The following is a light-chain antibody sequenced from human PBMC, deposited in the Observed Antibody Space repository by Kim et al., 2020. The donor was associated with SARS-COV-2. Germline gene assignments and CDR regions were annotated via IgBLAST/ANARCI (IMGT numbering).Light chain of an antibody. V-gene: IGLV3-19*01. CDR2: AKD. CDR3: KSRDSSGNHLV. J-gene: IGLJ3*02. CDR1: SHRIYY. Sequence: SSELTQDPAVSVALGQTVRITCQGDSHRIYYASWYQQKPGQAPVLVINAKDNRPSGIPDRFSGSTSGNTASLTITGAQAEDEPDYYCKSRDSSGNHLVFGGGTKLSVL.